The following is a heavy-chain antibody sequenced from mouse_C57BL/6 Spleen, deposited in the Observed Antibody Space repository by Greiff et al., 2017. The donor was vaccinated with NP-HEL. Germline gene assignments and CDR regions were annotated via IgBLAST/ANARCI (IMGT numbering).Heavy chain of an antibody. Sequence: DVKLQESGPGLVKPSQSLSLTCSVTGYSITSGYYWNWIRQFPGNKLEWMGYISYDGSNNYNPSLKNRISITRDPSKNQFFLKLNSVTTEDTATYYCAREVENYRRGYFDVWGTGTTVTVSS. D-gene: IGHD1-1*01. V-gene: IGHV3-6*01. J-gene: IGHJ1*03. CDR2: ISYDGSN. CDR3: AREVENYRRGYFDV. CDR1: GYSITSGYY.